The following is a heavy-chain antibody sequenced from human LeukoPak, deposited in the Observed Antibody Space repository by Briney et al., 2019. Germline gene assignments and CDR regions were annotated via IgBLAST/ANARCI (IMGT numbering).Heavy chain of an antibody. D-gene: IGHD3-10*01. V-gene: IGHV3-33*01. CDR1: GFTFSSYG. CDR3: ARNKWFGESTPFDY. Sequence: GGSLRLSCAASGFTFSSYGMHWVRQAPGKGLEWVAVIWYDGSNKYYADSVKGRFTISRDNSKNTLYLQMNSLRAEDTAVYYRARNKWFGESTPFDYWGQGTLVTVSS. J-gene: IGHJ4*02. CDR2: IWYDGSNK.